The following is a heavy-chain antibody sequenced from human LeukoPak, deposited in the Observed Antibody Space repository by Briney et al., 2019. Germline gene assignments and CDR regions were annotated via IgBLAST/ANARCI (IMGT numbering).Heavy chain of an antibody. V-gene: IGHV4-59*12. CDR3: ARGVVVTAMPTTYFDY. CDR2: IYHSGST. CDR1: GGSISSYY. J-gene: IGHJ4*02. D-gene: IGHD2-21*02. Sequence: SETLSLTCTVSGGSISSYYWSWIRQPPGKGLEWIGYIYHSGSTYYNPSLKSRVTISVDRSKNQFSLKLSSVTAADTAVYYCARGVVVTAMPTTYFDYWGQGTRVTVSS.